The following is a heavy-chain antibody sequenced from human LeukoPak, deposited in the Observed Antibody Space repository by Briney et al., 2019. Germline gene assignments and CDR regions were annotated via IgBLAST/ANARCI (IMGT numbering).Heavy chain of an antibody. CDR2: IYTSGST. CDR3: ARFSLGIAVAGTGEAFDI. V-gene: IGHV4-4*07. D-gene: IGHD6-19*01. J-gene: IGHJ3*02. CDR1: GGSISSYY. Sequence: SETLSLTCTVSGGSISSYYWSWIRQPAGKGLEWIGRIYTSGSTNYNPPLKSRVTMSVDTSKNQFSLKLRSVTAADTAVYYCARFSLGIAVAGTGEAFDIWGQGTMVTVSS.